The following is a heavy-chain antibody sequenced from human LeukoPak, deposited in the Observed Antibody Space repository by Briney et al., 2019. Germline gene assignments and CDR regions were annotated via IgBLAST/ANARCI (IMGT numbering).Heavy chain of an antibody. CDR3: ARGGIAARPRPIAAADY. Sequence: PSGTLSLTCTVSGGSISSGSYYWSWIRQPAGKGLEWIGRIYTSGSTNYNPSLKSRVTISVDTSKNQFSLKLSSVTAADTAVYYCARGGIAARPRPIAAADYWGQGTLVTVSS. CDR2: IYTSGST. D-gene: IGHD6-6*01. CDR1: GGSISSGSYY. V-gene: IGHV4-61*02. J-gene: IGHJ4*02.